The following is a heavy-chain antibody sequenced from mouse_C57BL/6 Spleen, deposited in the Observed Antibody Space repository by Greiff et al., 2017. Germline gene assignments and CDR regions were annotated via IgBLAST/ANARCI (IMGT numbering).Heavy chain of an antibody. Sequence: QVQLQQPGAELVKPGASVKLSCKASGYTFTSYWMQWVKQRPGQGLEWIGEIDPSDSYTNYNQKFKGKATLTVDTSASTAYMERSSLTSEDSAVYYCVTSCDDWGKGNTRKVSS. D-gene: IGHD2-12*01. CDR3: VTSCDD. J-gene: IGHJ2*01. CDR1: GYTFTSYW. CDR2: IDPSDSYT. V-gene: IGHV1-50*01.